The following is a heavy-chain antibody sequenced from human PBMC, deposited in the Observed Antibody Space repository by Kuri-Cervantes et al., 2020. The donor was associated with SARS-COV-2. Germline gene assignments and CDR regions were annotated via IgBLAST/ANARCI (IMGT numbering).Heavy chain of an antibody. CDR3: AMSLYLHGSGYYYDAFDI. Sequence: KVSCKGSGHSFTSYWIGWVRQMPGKGLEWMGIIYPGDSDTRYSPSFQGQVTISADKSISTAYLQWSSLKASDTAMYYCAMSLYLHGSGYYYDAFDIWGQGTMVTVSS. CDR1: GHSFTSYW. J-gene: IGHJ3*02. D-gene: IGHD3-22*01. V-gene: IGHV5-51*01. CDR2: IYPGDSDT.